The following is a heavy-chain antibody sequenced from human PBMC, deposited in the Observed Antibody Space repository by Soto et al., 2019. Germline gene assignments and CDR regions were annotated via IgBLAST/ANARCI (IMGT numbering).Heavy chain of an antibody. CDR3: ARRLELLPIDY. J-gene: IGHJ4*02. Sequence: SETLSLTCTVSGGSISSSSYYWGWIRQPPGKGLEWIGSIYYSGSTYYNPSLKSRVTISVDTSKNQFSLKLSSVTAADTAVYYCARRLELLPIDYWGQGTLVTVSS. D-gene: IGHD1-26*01. CDR2: IYYSGST. CDR1: GGSISSSSYY. V-gene: IGHV4-39*01.